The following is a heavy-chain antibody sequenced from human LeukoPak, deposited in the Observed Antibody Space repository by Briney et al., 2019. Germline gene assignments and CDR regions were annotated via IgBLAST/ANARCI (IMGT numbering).Heavy chain of an antibody. Sequence: SETLSLTCSVSGDSITYYHWTWIRQPAGKALEWLGRIYTSGSTHYNPSVRGRASISVDTSESQFSLKLTSVTAADTAVYYCARDRDCTGGSCHYVDVWGKGTTVTVSS. CDR2: IYTSGST. J-gene: IGHJ6*03. V-gene: IGHV4-4*07. CDR3: ARDRDCTGGSCHYVDV. CDR1: GDSITYYH. D-gene: IGHD2-21*01.